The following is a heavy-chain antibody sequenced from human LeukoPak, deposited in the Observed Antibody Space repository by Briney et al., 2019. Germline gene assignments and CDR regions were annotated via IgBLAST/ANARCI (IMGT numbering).Heavy chain of an antibody. CDR3: ARDPYGGYDYGFDY. CDR1: GYTFTGYY. J-gene: IGHJ4*02. V-gene: IGHV1-2*02. D-gene: IGHD5-12*01. Sequence: ASVKVSCKASGYTFTGYYMHWVRQAPGQGLEWMGWTNPNSGGTNYAQKFQGRVTMTRDTSISTAYMELSRLRSDDTAVYYCARDPYGGYDYGFDYWGQGTLVTVSS. CDR2: TNPNSGGT.